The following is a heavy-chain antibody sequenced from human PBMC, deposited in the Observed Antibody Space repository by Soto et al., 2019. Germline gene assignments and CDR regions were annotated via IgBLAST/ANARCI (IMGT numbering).Heavy chain of an antibody. Sequence: SETLSLTCSVSGGSISGYHWSWIRQPPGEGLEYIGYMHYSGSTDYNPSLKSRVTMSVDTSKNQFSLKLTSVTAADSAVYYCARGVVAAIGRALDVWGQGAMVTVSS. D-gene: IGHD2-15*01. CDR1: GGSISGYH. CDR2: MHYSGST. CDR3: ARGVVAAIGRALDV. V-gene: IGHV4-59*01. J-gene: IGHJ3*01.